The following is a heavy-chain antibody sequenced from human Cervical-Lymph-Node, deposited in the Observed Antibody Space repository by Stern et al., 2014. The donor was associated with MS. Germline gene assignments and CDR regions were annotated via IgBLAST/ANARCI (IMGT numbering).Heavy chain of an antibody. V-gene: IGHV5-51*01. CDR3: ARQIEGIPGL. D-gene: IGHD6-13*01. J-gene: IGHJ4*02. CDR1: GYGFSDYW. CDR2: IYPGDSDT. Sequence: VQLVQSGAVVRKPGDSLRISCTGSGYGFSDYWIGWVRQMPGKGLEWIGVIYPGDSDTTYSPSFEGQFTMSADNAVATAYLQWSSLKASDTAIYFCARQIEGIPGLWGQGTLVTVSS.